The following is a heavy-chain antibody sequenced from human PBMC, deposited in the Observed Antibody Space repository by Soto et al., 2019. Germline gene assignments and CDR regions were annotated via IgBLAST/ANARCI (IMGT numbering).Heavy chain of an antibody. Sequence: GGSLRLSCAASGFTFSSYWMHWVRQAPGKGLVCVSRINSDGSSTSYADSVKGRFTISRDNAKNTLYLQMNRLRAEDTAVYYCARDLKDYGFDYWGQGTLVTVSS. CDR3: ARDLKDYGFDY. V-gene: IGHV3-74*01. CDR2: INSDGSST. D-gene: IGHD4-17*01. J-gene: IGHJ4*02. CDR1: GFTFSSYW.